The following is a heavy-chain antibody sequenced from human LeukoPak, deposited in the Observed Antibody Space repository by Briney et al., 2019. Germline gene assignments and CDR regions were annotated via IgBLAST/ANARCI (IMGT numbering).Heavy chain of an antibody. Sequence: GGSLRLSCAASGFTFSSYSMNWVRQAPGKGLEWVSSISSSSSYIYYADSVKGRFTISRDSAKNSLYLQMNSLRAEDTAVYYCARSVAAAGIPEYWGQGTLVTVSS. CDR2: ISSSSSYI. CDR1: GFTFSSYS. CDR3: ARSVAAAGIPEY. D-gene: IGHD6-13*01. J-gene: IGHJ4*02. V-gene: IGHV3-21*01.